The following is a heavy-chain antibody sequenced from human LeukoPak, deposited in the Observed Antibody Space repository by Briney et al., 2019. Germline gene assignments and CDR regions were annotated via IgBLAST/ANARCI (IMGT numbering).Heavy chain of an antibody. CDR2: IIPIFGTA. J-gene: IGHJ4*02. CDR3: ARKQREYSSSWSSLRY. D-gene: IGHD6-13*01. V-gene: IGHV1-69*05. Sequence: ASVKVSCKASGGTFSSYAIGWVRQAPGQGLEWMGGIIPIFGTANYAQKFQGRVTITTDESTSTAYMELSSLRSEDTAVYYCARKQREYSSSWSSLRYWGQGTLVTVSS. CDR1: GGTFSSYA.